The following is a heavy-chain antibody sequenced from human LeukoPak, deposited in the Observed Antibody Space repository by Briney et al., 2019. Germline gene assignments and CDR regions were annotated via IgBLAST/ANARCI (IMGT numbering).Heavy chain of an antibody. V-gene: IGHV3-53*01. CDR3: AIRGYCRGGTCFSHDAFDI. D-gene: IGHD2-15*01. CDR2: IYSDNT. CDR1: GFTVSSNS. Sequence: GGSLRLSCTVSGFTVSSNSMSWVRQAPGKGLEWFSFIYSDNTHYSDSVKGRFTISRDNSKNTLYLQMNSLRAEDTAVYYCAIRGYCRGGTCFSHDAFDIWGQGTMVTVSS. J-gene: IGHJ3*02.